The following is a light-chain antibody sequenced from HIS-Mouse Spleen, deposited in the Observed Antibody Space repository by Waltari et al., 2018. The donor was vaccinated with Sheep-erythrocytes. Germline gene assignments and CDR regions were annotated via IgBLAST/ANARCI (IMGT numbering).Light chain of an antibody. CDR2: EGS. J-gene: IGLJ2*01. CDR3: CSYAGSSTHVV. CDR1: SSDVGSYNL. Sequence: QSALTQPASVSGSPGQSITISCTGTSSDVGSYNLVSWYQQHPGKAPKLMIYEGSKRPSGVSTRFSGSTSGNTASLTISGLQAADEADYYCCSYAGSSTHVVFGGGTKLTVL. V-gene: IGLV2-23*01.